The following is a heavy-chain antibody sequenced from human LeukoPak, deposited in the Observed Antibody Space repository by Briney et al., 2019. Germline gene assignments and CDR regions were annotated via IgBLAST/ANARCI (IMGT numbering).Heavy chain of an antibody. CDR1: GGSFSGYY. V-gene: IGHV4-34*01. J-gene: IGHJ4*02. CDR2: INHSGST. Sequence: ASETLSLTCAVYGGSFSGYYWSWIRQPPGKGLEWIGEINHSGSTNYNPSLKSRVTISVDTSKNQFSLKLSSVTAADTAVYYCAIGRYSSGWYLDYWGQGTLVTVSS. D-gene: IGHD6-19*01. CDR3: AIGRYSSGWYLDY.